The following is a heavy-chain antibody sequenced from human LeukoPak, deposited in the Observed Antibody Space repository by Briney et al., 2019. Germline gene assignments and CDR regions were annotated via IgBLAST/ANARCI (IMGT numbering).Heavy chain of an antibody. CDR2: ISWNSGSI. D-gene: IGHD6-13*01. Sequence: PGGSLRLSCAASGLTFSSYGMHWVRQAPGKGLEWVSGISWNSGSIGYADSVKGRFTISRDNAKNSLYLQMNSLRAEDTALYYCAKDSSSWPYWYFDLWGRGTLVTVSS. CDR1: GLTFSSYG. J-gene: IGHJ2*01. V-gene: IGHV3-9*01. CDR3: AKDSSSWPYWYFDL.